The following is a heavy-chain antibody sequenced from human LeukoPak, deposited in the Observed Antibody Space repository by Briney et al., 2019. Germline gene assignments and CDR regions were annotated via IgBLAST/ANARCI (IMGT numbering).Heavy chain of an antibody. D-gene: IGHD1-26*01. CDR1: GYTFTGYY. V-gene: IGHV1-2*06. J-gene: IGHJ4*02. Sequence: ASVKVSCKASGYTFTGYYMRWVRQAPGQGLEWMGRINPNSGGTNYAQKFQGRVTMTRDTSISTAYMELSRLRSDDTAVYYCARDARSYGEDYFDYWGQGTLVTVSS. CDR3: ARDARSYGEDYFDY. CDR2: INPNSGGT.